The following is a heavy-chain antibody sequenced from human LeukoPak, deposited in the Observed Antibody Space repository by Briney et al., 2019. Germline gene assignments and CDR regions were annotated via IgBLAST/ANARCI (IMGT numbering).Heavy chain of an antibody. J-gene: IGHJ4*02. CDR1: GFTFSSYW. V-gene: IGHV3-7*01. D-gene: IGHD3-10*01. CDR3: ARDFGSLEDYFDY. Sequence: GGSLRLSCAASGFTFSSYWMSWVRQAPGKGLEWVANINEDGSEKYYVDSVKGRFTISRDNAKNSLFLQMNSLRAEDTAIYYCARDFGSLEDYFDYWGQGTLVTVSS. CDR2: INEDGSEK.